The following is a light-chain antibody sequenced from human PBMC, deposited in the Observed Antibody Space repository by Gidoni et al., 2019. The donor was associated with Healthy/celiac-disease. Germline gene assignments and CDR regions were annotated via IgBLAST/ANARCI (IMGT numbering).Light chain of an antibody. J-gene: IGKJ4*01. V-gene: IGKV3-20*01. CDR1: QSVSSSY. CDR2: GAS. Sequence: ELVLTQSPGTLSLSPGERATLSCRASQSVSSSYLAWYQQKPGQAPRLLIYGASSRATGIPDRFSGSGSGTDFTLTISRLEPEDFAVYYCQQYGSSRALFXGXTKVEIK. CDR3: QQYGSSRAL.